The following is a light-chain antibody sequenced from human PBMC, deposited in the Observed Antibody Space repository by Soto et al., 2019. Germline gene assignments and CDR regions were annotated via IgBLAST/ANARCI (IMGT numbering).Light chain of an antibody. Sequence: EIVMTQSPATLSVSPGERATLSCRAGQNIHTNLAWYQQTPAQAPRLLLYGASTGATGLPARFRGSGSGTEFTHNINSLPAEDCAVYYCQQYYNWPRTFGQGTRL. V-gene: IGKV3-15*01. CDR2: GAS. J-gene: IGKJ5*01. CDR1: QNIHTN. CDR3: QQYYNWPRT.